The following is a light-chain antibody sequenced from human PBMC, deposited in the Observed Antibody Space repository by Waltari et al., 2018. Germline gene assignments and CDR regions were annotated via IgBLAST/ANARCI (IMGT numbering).Light chain of an antibody. J-gene: IGKJ2*01. CDR1: HSLLDSNGNNH. CDR2: LGS. Sequence: EIVMTQSPLSLPVTPGEPASISCRSSHSLLDSNGNNHFDWYVQKPGQSPHLLIYLGSYRASGVPDRFGGSGSGTNFTLRISRVEAEDVGVYYCMQSLHIPLTFGQGTKLDIK. V-gene: IGKV2-28*01. CDR3: MQSLHIPLT.